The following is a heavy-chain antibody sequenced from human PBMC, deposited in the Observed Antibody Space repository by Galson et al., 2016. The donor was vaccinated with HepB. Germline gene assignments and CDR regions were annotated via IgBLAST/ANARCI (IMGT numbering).Heavy chain of an antibody. J-gene: IGHJ4*02. CDR1: GFNFSSYW. CDR3: ARGGATILRGEDLDY. D-gene: IGHD5-12*01. Sequence: SLRLSCAASGFNFSSYWMTWFRQAPGKGLEWVSTISIGSPSYIYYADSVRGRFTFSRDNAKNSLYLQMNSLRAEDTAVYYCARGGATILRGEDLDYWGQGTLVTVSS. CDR2: ISIGSPSYI. V-gene: IGHV3-21*01.